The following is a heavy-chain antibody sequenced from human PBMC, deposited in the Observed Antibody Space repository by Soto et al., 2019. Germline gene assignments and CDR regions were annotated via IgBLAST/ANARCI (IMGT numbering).Heavy chain of an antibody. CDR2: INAGNGNT. D-gene: IGHD6-19*01. CDR1: GYTFTGYA. J-gene: IGHJ4*02. Sequence: EASVKVSCKASGYTFTGYAMHWVRQAPGQRLEWMGWINAGNGNTKYSQKFQGRVTITRDTSASTACMELRSLRSEDTAVYYCARDRSGWSYFDYWGQGTLVTVSS. CDR3: ARDRSGWSYFDY. V-gene: IGHV1-3*01.